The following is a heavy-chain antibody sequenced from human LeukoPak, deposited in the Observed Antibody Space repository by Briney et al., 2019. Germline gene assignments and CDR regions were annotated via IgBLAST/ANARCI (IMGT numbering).Heavy chain of an antibody. CDR1: GGTFSGYY. CDR2: INHSGST. D-gene: IGHD3-22*01. Sequence: SETLSLTCAAYGGTFSGYYWSWIRQPPGKGLEWIGEINHSGSTNYNPSLKSRVTISVDTSKNQFPLKLSSVTAADTAVYFCARGPYSYDSSGAFDIWGQGTMVTVSS. CDR3: ARGPYSYDSSGAFDI. J-gene: IGHJ3*02. V-gene: IGHV4-34*01.